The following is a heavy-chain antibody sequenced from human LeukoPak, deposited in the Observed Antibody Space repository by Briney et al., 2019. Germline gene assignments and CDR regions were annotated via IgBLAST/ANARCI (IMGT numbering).Heavy chain of an antibody. CDR3: ARDQGYCSSTSCYLPDWFDP. V-gene: IGHV1-2*02. Sequence: ASVKVSCRASGYTFTGYYMHWVRQAPGQGLEWMGWINPNSGGTNYAQKFQGRVTMTRDTSISTAYMELSRLRSDDTAVYYCARDQGYCSSTSCYLPDWFDPWGQGTLVTVSS. CDR1: GYTFTGYY. J-gene: IGHJ5*02. D-gene: IGHD2-2*01. CDR2: INPNSGGT.